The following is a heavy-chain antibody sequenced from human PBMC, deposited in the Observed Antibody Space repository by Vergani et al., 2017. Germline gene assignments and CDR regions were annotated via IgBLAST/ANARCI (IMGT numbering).Heavy chain of an antibody. Sequence: QVQLVQSGAEVKKPGASVKVSCKASGDTFTGYYMHWVRQAPGQGLEWMGWINPNSGGTNYAQKFQGRFTMTRDTSISTAYMELCRLRSDDTAVYYCARVRASVRYFDWLGDWGQGTLVTVSS. V-gene: IGHV1-2*02. CDR3: ARVRASVRYFDWLGD. J-gene: IGHJ4*02. D-gene: IGHD3-9*01. CDR1: GDTFTGYY. CDR2: INPNSGGT.